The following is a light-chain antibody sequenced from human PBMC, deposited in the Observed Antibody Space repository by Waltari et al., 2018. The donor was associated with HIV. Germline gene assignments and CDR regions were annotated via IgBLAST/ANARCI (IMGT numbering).Light chain of an antibody. V-gene: IGLV1-47*01. CDR1: SSNIGSNY. Sequence: QSVLTQPPSASGTPGQRVTISCSGSSSNIGSNYVYWYQQLPGTAPKLLIYRNKQRPSGVPYRFSDSRSGTSASLAIRGLRSEDEADYYCAAWDDSLSGWVFGGGTKLTVL. CDR3: AAWDDSLSGWV. CDR2: RNK. J-gene: IGLJ3*02.